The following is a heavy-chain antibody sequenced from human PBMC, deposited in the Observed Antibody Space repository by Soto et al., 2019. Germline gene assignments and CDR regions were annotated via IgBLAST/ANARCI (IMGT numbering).Heavy chain of an antibody. Sequence: EVQLLESGGGLAQPGGSLRLSCAASGFTFSSYVMSWVRQTPGKGLEWVSGTGTDGDNTHYADSVRGRFTISRDNSKNTLYLQLNSLRVEDTAIYYCEIRLGRGFTLGVVFDYWGQGTPVTVST. J-gene: IGHJ4*02. V-gene: IGHV3-23*01. CDR1: GFTFSSYV. D-gene: IGHD3-22*01. CDR2: TGTDGDNT. CDR3: EIRLGRGFTLGVVFDY.